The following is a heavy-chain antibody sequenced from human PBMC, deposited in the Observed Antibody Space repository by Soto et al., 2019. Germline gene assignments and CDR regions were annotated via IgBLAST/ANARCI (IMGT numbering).Heavy chain of an antibody. CDR2: ISYDGSNK. J-gene: IGHJ6*02. D-gene: IGHD3-3*01. CDR1: GFTFSSYA. V-gene: IGHV3-30-3*01. Sequence: QVQLVESGGGVVQPGRSLRLSCAASGFTFSSYAMHWVRQAPGKGLEWVAVISYDGSNKYYADSVKGRFTISRDNSKNTLYLQMNSLRAEDTAVYYCARDGNCITIFGVVKIYYYYGMDVWGQGTTVTVSS. CDR3: ARDGNCITIFGVVKIYYYYGMDV.